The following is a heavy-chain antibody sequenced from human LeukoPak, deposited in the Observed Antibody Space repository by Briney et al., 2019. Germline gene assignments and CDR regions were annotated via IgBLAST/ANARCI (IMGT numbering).Heavy chain of an antibody. CDR3: ARDSFSDYYYYMDV. J-gene: IGHJ6*03. V-gene: IGHV3-48*03. D-gene: IGHD3-3*02. Sequence: GGSLRLSCAASGFTFSDYEMNWVRQAPGKGLEWVSYISSSGTVIHYADAVKGRFTISRDNAENSLYLQMNSLRAVDTAVYYCARDSFSDYYYYMDVWGKGTTVTVSS. CDR2: ISSSGTVI. CDR1: GFTFSDYE.